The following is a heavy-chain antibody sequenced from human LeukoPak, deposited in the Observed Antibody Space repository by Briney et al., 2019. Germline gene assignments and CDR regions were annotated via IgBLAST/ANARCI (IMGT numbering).Heavy chain of an antibody. Sequence: SETLSLTCAVYGGSFSGYYWSWIRQPPGKGLEWIGEINHSGSTNYNPSLKSRVTISVDTSKNQFSLKLSSVTAADTAVYYCARRGYYYDSSGYSDYWGQGTLVTVSS. J-gene: IGHJ4*02. CDR2: INHSGST. CDR1: GGSFSGYY. D-gene: IGHD3-22*01. V-gene: IGHV4-34*01. CDR3: ARRGYYYDSSGYSDY.